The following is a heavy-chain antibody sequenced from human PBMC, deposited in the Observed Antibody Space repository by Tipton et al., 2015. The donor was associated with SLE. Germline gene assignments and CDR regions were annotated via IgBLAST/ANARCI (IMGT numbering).Heavy chain of an antibody. J-gene: IGHJ6*02. CDR1: GFTVSSNY. D-gene: IGHD3-10*01. CDR3: AKDYIGMVQGVIIPHGMDV. Sequence: SLRLSCAASGFTVSSNYMSWVRQAPGKGLEWVSVIYSGGSTYYADSVKGRFTISRDNSKNTLYLQMNSLRAEDTAVYYCAKDYIGMVQGVIIPHGMDVWGQGTTVTVSS. CDR2: IYSGGST. V-gene: IGHV3-53*05.